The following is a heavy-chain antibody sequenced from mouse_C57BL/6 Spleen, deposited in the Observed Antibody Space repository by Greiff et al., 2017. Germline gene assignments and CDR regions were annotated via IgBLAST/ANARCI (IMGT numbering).Heavy chain of an antibody. CDR3: TEVSRFAY. CDR1: GFTFSNYW. Sequence: EVMLVESGGGLVQPGGSMKLSCVASGFTFSNYWMNWVRQSPEKGLEWVAQIRLKSDNYATHYAESVKGRFTISRDDSKSSVYLQMNNLRAEDTGIYYCTEVSRFAYWGQGTLVTVSA. V-gene: IGHV6-3*01. CDR2: IRLKSDNYAT. D-gene: IGHD2-10*02. J-gene: IGHJ3*01.